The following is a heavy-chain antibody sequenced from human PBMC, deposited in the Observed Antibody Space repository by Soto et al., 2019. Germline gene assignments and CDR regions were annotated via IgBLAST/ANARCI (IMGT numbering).Heavy chain of an antibody. CDR2: IWYDGTRE. V-gene: IGHV3-33*02. D-gene: IGHD3-10*01. CDR1: GFTFSRRG. CDR3: ARDISFGAYDL. Sequence: PGGSLRLSCTASGFTFSRRGMLWARQAPGKGLEWVALIWYDGTRESYADFARGRFTISRDNFASTLYLQMNSLRAEDTAVYYCARDISFGAYDLWGQGTLVTVSS. J-gene: IGHJ5*02.